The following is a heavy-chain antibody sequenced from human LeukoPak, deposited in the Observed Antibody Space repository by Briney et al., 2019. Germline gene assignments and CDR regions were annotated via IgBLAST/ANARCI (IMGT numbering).Heavy chain of an antibody. J-gene: IGHJ5*02. CDR3: ARRRVAAAGTRLNWFDP. D-gene: IGHD6-13*01. CDR2: INHSGST. CDR1: GGSFSGYS. Sequence: SETLSLTCAVSGGSFSGYSWSWIRQPPGKGLEWIGEINHSGSTNYNPSLKSRVTISVDTSKNQFSLKLSSVTAADTAVYYCARRRVAAAGTRLNWFDPWGQGTLVTVSS. V-gene: IGHV4-34*01.